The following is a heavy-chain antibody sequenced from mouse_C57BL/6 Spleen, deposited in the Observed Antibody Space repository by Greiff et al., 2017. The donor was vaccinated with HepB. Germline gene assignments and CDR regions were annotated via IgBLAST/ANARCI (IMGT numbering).Heavy chain of an antibody. D-gene: IGHD4-1*01. Sequence: EVQRVESGGGLVQPGGSLSLSCAASGFTFTDYYMSWVRQPPGKALEWLGFIRNKANGYTTEYSASVKGRFNISRDNSQSILYLQMNALRAEDSDNDYCERYRLGRVYFDYWGQGTTLTVSS. CDR3: ERYRLGRVYFDY. CDR2: IRNKANGYTT. V-gene: IGHV7-3*01. J-gene: IGHJ2*01. CDR1: GFTFTDYY.